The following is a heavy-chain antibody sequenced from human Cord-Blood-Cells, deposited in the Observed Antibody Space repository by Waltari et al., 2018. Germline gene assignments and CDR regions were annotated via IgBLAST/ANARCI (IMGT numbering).Heavy chain of an antibody. D-gene: IGHD3-10*01. CDR3: AREWFREYFDY. CDR2: IWYDGSNK. Sequence: VQLVESGGGVVQPGRSLRLSCAASGFTFRSYGLHWVRQAPGKGLEWVAVIWYDGSNKYYADSVKGRFTISRDNSKNTLYLQMNSLRAEDTAVYYCAREWFREYFDYWGQGTLVTVSS. CDR1: GFTFRSYG. J-gene: IGHJ4*02. V-gene: IGHV3-33*01.